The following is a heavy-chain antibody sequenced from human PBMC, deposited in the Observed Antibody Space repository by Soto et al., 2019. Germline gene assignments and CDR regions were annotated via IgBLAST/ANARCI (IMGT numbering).Heavy chain of an antibody. CDR3: TRLAGYCSSTSCRYFDY. J-gene: IGHJ4*02. V-gene: IGHV3-73*01. D-gene: IGHD2-2*01. CDR2: IRSKANSYAT. CDR1: GFTFSGSA. Sequence: EVQLVESGGGLVQPGGSLKLSCAASGFTFSGSAMHWVRQSSGKGLEWVGRIRSKANSYATAYAASVKGRFTISRDDSKNTAYLQMNSLKAEYTAVYYCTRLAGYCSSTSCRYFDYWGQGTLVTVSS.